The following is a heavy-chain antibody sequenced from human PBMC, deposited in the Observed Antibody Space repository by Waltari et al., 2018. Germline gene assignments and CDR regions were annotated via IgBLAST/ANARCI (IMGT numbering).Heavy chain of an antibody. V-gene: IGHV3-33*08. J-gene: IGHJ4*02. CDR1: GFNLANSG. D-gene: IGHD3-16*01. Sequence: QVQLVQSGGGVVQPGTSLRLSCAGSGFNLANSGMHWVRQGPGKGVEWVAVILHDGSSEYYSDSVKGRFTISRDIAKNTVYMQMDGLRLDDTAVYYCARRGSENWGQGVLVTVSS. CDR3: ARRGSEN. CDR2: ILHDGSSE.